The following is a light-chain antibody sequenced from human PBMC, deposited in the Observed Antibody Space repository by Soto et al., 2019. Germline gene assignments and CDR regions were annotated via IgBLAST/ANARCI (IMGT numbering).Light chain of an antibody. CDR2: EVS. CDR3: SSYTTTNVV. Sequence: QSVLTQPASVSGSPGQSITISCTGTSSDVGGYNYVSWSQQHPGKAPKLLISEVSNRPSGVSNRFSGSKSDNTASLTISGLQPEDEADYYCSSYTTTNVVFGGGTKLTVL. V-gene: IGLV2-14*03. J-gene: IGLJ2*01. CDR1: SSDVGGYNY.